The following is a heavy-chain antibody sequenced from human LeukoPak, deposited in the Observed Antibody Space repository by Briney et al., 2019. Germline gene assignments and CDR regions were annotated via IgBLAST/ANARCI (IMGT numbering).Heavy chain of an antibody. Sequence: SETLSLTCTVSGGSISSGGYYWSWIRQHPGKGLEWTGYIYYSGSTYYNPSLKSRVTISVDTSKNQFSLKLSSVTAADTAVYYCARSPPTRTFDYWGQGTLVTVSS. D-gene: IGHD1-7*01. CDR1: GGSISSGGYY. J-gene: IGHJ4*02. CDR2: IYYSGST. CDR3: ARSPPTRTFDY. V-gene: IGHV4-31*03.